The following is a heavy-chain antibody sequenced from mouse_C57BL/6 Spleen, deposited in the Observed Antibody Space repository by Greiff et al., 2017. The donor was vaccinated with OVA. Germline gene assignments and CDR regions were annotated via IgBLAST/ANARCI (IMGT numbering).Heavy chain of an antibody. CDR2: IYPGSGNT. CDR1: GYTFTDYY. J-gene: IGHJ3*01. D-gene: IGHD2-13*01. V-gene: IGHV1-76*01. CDR3: ARGEVGERFAY. Sequence: VQVVESGAELVRPGASVKLSCKASGYTFTDYYINWVKQRPGQGLEWIARIYPGSGNTYYNEKFKGKATLTAEKSSSTAYMQLSSLTSEDSAVYFCARGEVGERFAYWGQGTLVTVSA.